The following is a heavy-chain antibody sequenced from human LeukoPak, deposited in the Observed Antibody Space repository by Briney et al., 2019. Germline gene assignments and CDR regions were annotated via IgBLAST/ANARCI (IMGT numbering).Heavy chain of an antibody. Sequence: ASLKVSCKASGYTFTDYYMHWVRQAPGQGLEWMGWINPNGVGANSAQRFQGRLTMTTDTSISTAYMELSRLNSDDTAVYYCARGSRVAGPKRPFHLWGQGTLVTVSS. D-gene: IGHD6-19*01. CDR3: ARGSRVAGPKRPFHL. CDR2: INPNGVGA. J-gene: IGHJ4*02. V-gene: IGHV1-2*02. CDR1: GYTFTDYY.